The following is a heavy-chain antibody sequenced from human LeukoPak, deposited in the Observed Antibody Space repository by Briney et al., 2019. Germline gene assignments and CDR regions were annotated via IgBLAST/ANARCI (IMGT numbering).Heavy chain of an antibody. V-gene: IGHV4-4*02. J-gene: IGHJ4*02. Sequence: SGTLSLTCAVSGGSISSSNWWSWVRQPPGKGLEWIGEIYHSGSTNYNPSLKSRVTMSVDTSKNQFSLKLSSVTAADTAVYYCARGLTTVTRAFDYWGQGTLVTVSS. CDR1: GGSISSSNW. D-gene: IGHD4-11*01. CDR3: ARGLTTVTRAFDY. CDR2: IYHSGST.